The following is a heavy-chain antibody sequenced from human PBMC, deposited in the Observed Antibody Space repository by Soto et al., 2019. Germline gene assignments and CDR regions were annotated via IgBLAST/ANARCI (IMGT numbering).Heavy chain of an antibody. CDR2: IYHSGTT. CDR1: GGSLSGYY. Sequence: SETLSLTCAVYGGSLSGYYWTWIRQPPGKGLEWIGEIYHSGTTNYSPSLKSRVNIAVDMSTNHFSLTLISVTAADTAVYYCAFPATADFDYWGKGILVTVSS. J-gene: IGHJ4*02. CDR3: AFPATADFDY. V-gene: IGHV4-34*01. D-gene: IGHD6-13*01.